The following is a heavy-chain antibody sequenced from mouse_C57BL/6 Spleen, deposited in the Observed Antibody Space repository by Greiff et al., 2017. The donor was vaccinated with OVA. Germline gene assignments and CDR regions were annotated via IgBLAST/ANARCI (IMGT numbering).Heavy chain of an antibody. J-gene: IGHJ4*01. Sequence: QVQLQQPGAELVMPGASVKLSCKASGYTFTSYWMHWVKQRPGQGLEWIGEIDPSDSYTNYNQKFKGKSTLTVDKSSSTAYMQLSSLTSEDSAVYYCARSGTRDAMDYWGQGTSVTVSS. CDR3: ARSGTRDAMDY. CDR1: GYTFTSYW. CDR2: IDPSDSYT. D-gene: IGHD3-1*01. V-gene: IGHV1-69*01.